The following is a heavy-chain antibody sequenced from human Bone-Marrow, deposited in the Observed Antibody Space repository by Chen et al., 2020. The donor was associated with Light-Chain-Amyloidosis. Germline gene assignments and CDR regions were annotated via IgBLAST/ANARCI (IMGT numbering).Heavy chain of an antibody. J-gene: IGHJ4*02. Sequence: EVQLEQSGPEVKKPGESLKISCKGSGYTFPNYWIGWVRQLPGKGLGWKGVIYPDDSDARYCPSFEGQVTISADKSITTAYLQWRSLKASDTAMYYCARRRDGYNFDYWGQGTLVTVSS. V-gene: IGHV5-51*01. D-gene: IGHD5-12*01. CDR1: GYTFPNYW. CDR2: IYPDDSDA. CDR3: ARRRDGYNFDY.